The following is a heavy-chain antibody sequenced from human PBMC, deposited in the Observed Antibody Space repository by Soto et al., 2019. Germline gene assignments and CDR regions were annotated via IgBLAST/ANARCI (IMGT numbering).Heavy chain of an antibody. J-gene: IGHJ3*02. D-gene: IGHD5-18*01. CDR1: GYSFTSYW. CDR3: ARDGDTAMVRSDAFDI. Sequence: GESLKISCKGSGYSFTSYWIGWVRQMPGKGLEWMGIIYPGDSDTRYSPSFQGQVTISADKSISTAYLQWSSLRAEDTAVYYCARDGDTAMVRSDAFDIWGQGTMVTVSS. V-gene: IGHV5-51*01. CDR2: IYPGDSDT.